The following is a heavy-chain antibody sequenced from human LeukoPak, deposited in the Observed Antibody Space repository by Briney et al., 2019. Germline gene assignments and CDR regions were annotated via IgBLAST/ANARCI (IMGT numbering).Heavy chain of an antibody. Sequence: GGSLRLSCAASGFTVSSNYMSWVRQAPGKGLEWVSSISSSSSYIYYADSVKGRFTISRDNAKNSLYLQMNSLRAEDTAVYYCARGQGGSYSSWGQETLVTVSS. D-gene: IGHD1-26*01. V-gene: IGHV3-21*01. J-gene: IGHJ4*02. CDR2: ISSSSSYI. CDR3: ARGQGGSYSS. CDR1: GFTVSSNY.